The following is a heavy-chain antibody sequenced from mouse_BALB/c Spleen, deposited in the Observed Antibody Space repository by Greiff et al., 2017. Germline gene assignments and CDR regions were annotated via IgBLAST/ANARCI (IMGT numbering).Heavy chain of an antibody. D-gene: IGHD2-1*01. Sequence: VKLVESGPGLVAPSQSLSITCTVSGFSLTSYGVHWVRQPPGKGLEWLGVIWAGGSTNYNSALMSRLSISKDNSKSQVFLKMNSLQTDDTAMYYCARDPLYGNYEVYYYAMDYWGQGTSVTVSS. CDR3: ARDPLYGNYEVYYYAMDY. J-gene: IGHJ4*01. CDR2: IWAGGST. V-gene: IGHV2-9*02. CDR1: GFSLTSYG.